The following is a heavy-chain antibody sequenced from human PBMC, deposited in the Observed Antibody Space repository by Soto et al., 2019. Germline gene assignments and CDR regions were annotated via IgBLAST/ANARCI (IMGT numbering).Heavy chain of an antibody. CDR1: GGSFSGYY. J-gene: IGHJ6*03. Sequence: SETLSLTCAVYGGSFSGYYWSWIRQPPGKGLEWIGEINHSGSTNYNPSLKSRVTISVDTSKNQFSLKLSSVAAADTAVYYCARGVYCSGGSCYPNYYYYYMDVWGKGTTVTVSS. D-gene: IGHD2-15*01. V-gene: IGHV4-34*01. CDR2: INHSGST. CDR3: ARGVYCSGGSCYPNYYYYYMDV.